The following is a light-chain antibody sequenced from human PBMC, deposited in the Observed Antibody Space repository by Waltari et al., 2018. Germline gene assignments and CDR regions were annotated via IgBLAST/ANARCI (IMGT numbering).Light chain of an antibody. CDR3: HAWRSGILV. Sequence: QLVLTQSPSASASLGASVKLTCTLSSGHSDYAIACHQQQPGKGPRYLMKLNSDGSHNKGDGIPDRFSGSSSGAERYLTISSLQSEAEADYYCHAWRSGILVFAGGTKLTVL. CDR2: LNSDGSH. J-gene: IGLJ2*01. CDR1: SGHSDYA. V-gene: IGLV4-69*01.